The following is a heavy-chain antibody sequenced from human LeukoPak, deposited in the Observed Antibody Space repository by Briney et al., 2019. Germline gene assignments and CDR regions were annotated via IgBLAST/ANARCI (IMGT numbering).Heavy chain of an antibody. CDR3: ARRTPCRIRNSWFDP. J-gene: IGHJ5*02. D-gene: IGHD1-14*01. V-gene: IGHV4-34*01. CDR2: INHSGST. CDR1: SGSISSYY. Sequence: NTSETLSLTCTVSSGSISSYYWSWIRQPPGKGLEWIGEINHSGSTNYNPSLKSRVTISVDTSKNQFSLKLSSVTAADTAVYYCARRTPCRIRNSWFDPWGQGTLVTVSS.